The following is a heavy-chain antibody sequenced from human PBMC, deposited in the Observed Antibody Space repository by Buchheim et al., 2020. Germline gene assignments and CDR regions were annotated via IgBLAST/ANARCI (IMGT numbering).Heavy chain of an antibody. V-gene: IGHV3-21*01. J-gene: IGHJ4*02. CDR1: GFTFSSYS. CDR2: ISSSSSYI. CDR3: AAFHYYDSSGYYSSFDY. D-gene: IGHD3-22*01. Sequence: EVQLVESGGGLVKPGGSLRLSCAASGFTFSSYSMNWVRQAPGKGLEWVSSISSSSSYIYYAASVKGRFTISRDNAKNSLYLQMNSLRAEDTAVYYCAAFHYYDSSGYYSSFDYWGQGTL.